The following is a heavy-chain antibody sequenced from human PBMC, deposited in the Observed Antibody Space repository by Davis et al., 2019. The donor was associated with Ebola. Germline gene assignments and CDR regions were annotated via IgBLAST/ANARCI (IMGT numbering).Heavy chain of an antibody. Sequence: AASVKVSCKASGYTFTSYGISWVRQAPGQGLEWMGWISAYNGNTNYAQKLQDRVTMTTDTSTSTAYMELRSLRSDDTAVYYCARSLTGPDEILYYYYGMDVWGQGTTVTVSS. CDR3: ARSLTGPDEILYYYYGMDV. CDR1: GYTFTSYG. D-gene: IGHD1-20*01. CDR2: ISAYNGNT. V-gene: IGHV1-18*01. J-gene: IGHJ6*02.